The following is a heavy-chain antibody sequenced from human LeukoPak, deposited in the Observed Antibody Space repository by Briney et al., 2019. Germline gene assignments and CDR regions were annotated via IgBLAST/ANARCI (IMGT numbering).Heavy chain of an antibody. CDR2: INPSGGST. CDR1: GYTFTSYY. Sequence: ASVKVSCKASGYTFTSYYMHWVRQAPGQGLEWMGIINPSGGSTSYAQKFQGRVTMTRDMSTSTVYMELSSLRSEDTAVYYCARESKEDAFDIWGQGTMVTVSS. V-gene: IGHV1-46*01. CDR3: ARESKEDAFDI. J-gene: IGHJ3*02.